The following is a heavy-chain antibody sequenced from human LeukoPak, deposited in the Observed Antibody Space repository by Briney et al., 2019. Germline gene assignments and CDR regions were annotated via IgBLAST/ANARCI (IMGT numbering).Heavy chain of an antibody. CDR2: INPNSGGT. CDR3: ARDWEMATISDY. V-gene: IGHV1-2*02. Sequence: ASVKVSCKASGYTFTSYYMHWVRQAPGQGLEWMGWINPNSGGTNYAQKFQGRVTMTRDTSISTAYMELSRLRSDDTAVYYCARDWEMATISDYWGQGTLVTVSS. D-gene: IGHD5-24*01. J-gene: IGHJ4*02. CDR1: GYTFTSYY.